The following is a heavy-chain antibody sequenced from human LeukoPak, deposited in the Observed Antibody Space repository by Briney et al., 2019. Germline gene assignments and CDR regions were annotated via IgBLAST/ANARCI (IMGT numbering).Heavy chain of an antibody. Sequence: ASVKVSCKASGYTFTSYGISWVRQAPGQGLEWMGWISAYNGNTNYAQKLQGRVPMTTDTSTSTAYMELRSLRSDDTAVYYYARYYYDSSGYHPGHFDYWGQGTLVTVSS. CDR3: ARYYYDSSGYHPGHFDY. CDR1: GYTFTSYG. D-gene: IGHD3-22*01. J-gene: IGHJ4*02. V-gene: IGHV1-18*01. CDR2: ISAYNGNT.